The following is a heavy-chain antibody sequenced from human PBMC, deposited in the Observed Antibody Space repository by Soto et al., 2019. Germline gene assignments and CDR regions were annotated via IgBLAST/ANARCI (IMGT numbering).Heavy chain of an antibody. CDR2: IYYSGST. Sequence: SSETLSLTCAVYGGSFSSYYWSWIRQPPGKGLEWIGYIYYSGSTNYNPSLKSRVTISVDTSKNQFSLKLSSVTAADTAVYYCAGMVAGLDPFDYWGQGTLVTVSS. J-gene: IGHJ4*02. CDR1: GGSFSSYY. D-gene: IGHD6-19*01. CDR3: AGMVAGLDPFDY. V-gene: IGHV4-59*01.